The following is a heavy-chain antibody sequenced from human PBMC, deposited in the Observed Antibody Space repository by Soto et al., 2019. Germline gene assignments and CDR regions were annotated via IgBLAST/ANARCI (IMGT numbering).Heavy chain of an antibody. V-gene: IGHV3-30*18. CDR2: ISYDGSNK. CDR1: GFTFSSYG. D-gene: IGHD2-15*01. Sequence: GGSLRLSCAASGFTFSSYGMHWVRQAPGKGLEWVAVISYDGSNKYYADSVKGRFTISRDNSKNTLYLQMNSLRAEDTAVYYCAKDPAGYCSGGSCYSRYYGMDVWRQGTTVTVSS. CDR3: AKDPAGYCSGGSCYSRYYGMDV. J-gene: IGHJ6*02.